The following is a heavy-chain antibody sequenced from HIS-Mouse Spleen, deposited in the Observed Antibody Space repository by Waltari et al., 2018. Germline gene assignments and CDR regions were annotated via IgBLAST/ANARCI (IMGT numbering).Heavy chain of an antibody. V-gene: IGHV4-39*07. Sequence: QLQLQESGPGLVKPSETLSLTCTVSGGSISSSSYYWGWIRQPPGKGLEWIGSIHYSGSTYYNPSLKSRGTISVEPSKNQFSLKLSSVTAADTAVYYCAREIPYSSSWYDWYFDLWGRGTLVTVSS. CDR2: IHYSGST. CDR1: GGSISSSSYY. J-gene: IGHJ2*01. CDR3: AREIPYSSSWYDWYFDL. D-gene: IGHD6-13*01.